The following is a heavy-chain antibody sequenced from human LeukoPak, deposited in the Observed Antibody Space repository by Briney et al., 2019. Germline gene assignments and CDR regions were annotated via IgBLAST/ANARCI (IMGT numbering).Heavy chain of an antibody. J-gene: IGHJ4*02. CDR1: GFTFSSYE. D-gene: IGHD6-19*01. V-gene: IGHV3-48*03. CDR3: AREQWLGTYDY. Sequence: GSLRLSCAASGFTFSSYEMNWVRQAPGKGLEWVSYISSSGSTIYYADSVKGRFTISRDNAKNSLYLQMNSLRAEDTAVYYCAREQWLGTYDYWGQGTLVTVSS. CDR2: ISSSGSTI.